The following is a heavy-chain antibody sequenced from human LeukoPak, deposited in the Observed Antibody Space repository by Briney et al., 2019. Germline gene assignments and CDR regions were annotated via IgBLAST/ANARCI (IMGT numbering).Heavy chain of an antibody. Sequence: PSETLSLTCTVSGYSISSGYFWGWIRQPPGKGLEWIGSFYHSGITYYNPSLKSRVTISVEMSKNQFSLKLSSVTAADTAVYYCARRSLVRGVVIGAWGQGTLVTVST. D-gene: IGHD3-10*01. CDR1: GYSISSGYF. CDR2: FYHSGIT. J-gene: IGHJ5*02. CDR3: ARRSLVRGVVIGA. V-gene: IGHV4-38-2*02.